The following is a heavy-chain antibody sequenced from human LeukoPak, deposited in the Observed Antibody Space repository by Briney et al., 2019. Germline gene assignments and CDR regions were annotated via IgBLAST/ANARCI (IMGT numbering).Heavy chain of an antibody. CDR2: ISGSGGST. D-gene: IGHD3-9*01. Sequence: GGSLRLSCAASGFTFSSYAMSWVRHAPGKGLEWGSAISGSGGSTYYADSVKGRFTISRDNSKNTLYLQMNSLRAEDTAVYYCAKGDTIFSDWFDPWGQGTLVTVSS. CDR1: GFTFSSYA. J-gene: IGHJ5*02. CDR3: AKGDTIFSDWFDP. V-gene: IGHV3-23*01.